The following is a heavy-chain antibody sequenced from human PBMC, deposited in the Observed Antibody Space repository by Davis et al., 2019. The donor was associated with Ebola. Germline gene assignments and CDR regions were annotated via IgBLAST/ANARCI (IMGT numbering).Heavy chain of an antibody. J-gene: IGHJ6*04. Sequence: SETLSLTCTVSGGSIISSSSYWGWIRQPPGKGLEWIGSIYYSGSTYYNPSLKSRVTISVDTSKNQFSLKLSSVTAADTAVYYCARLGYSYGYPLLYYYYGMDVWGKGTTVTVSS. CDR2: IYYSGST. D-gene: IGHD5-18*01. CDR1: GGSIISSSSY. CDR3: ARLGYSYGYPLLYYYYGMDV. V-gene: IGHV4-39*01.